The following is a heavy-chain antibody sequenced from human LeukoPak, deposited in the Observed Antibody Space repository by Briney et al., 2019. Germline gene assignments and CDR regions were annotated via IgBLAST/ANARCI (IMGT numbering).Heavy chain of an antibody. CDR2: IYPGDSDT. CDR3: ARGYCSSTSCQHVYSFFDY. Sequence: GESLKISCKGSGYSFTSYWIGWVRQMPGKGLEWMGIIYPGDSDTRYSPSFQGQVTISADKFISTAYLQWSSLKAPDTAMYYCARGYCSSTSCQHVYSFFDYWGQGTLVTVSS. V-gene: IGHV5-51*01. D-gene: IGHD2-2*01. CDR1: GYSFTSYW. J-gene: IGHJ4*02.